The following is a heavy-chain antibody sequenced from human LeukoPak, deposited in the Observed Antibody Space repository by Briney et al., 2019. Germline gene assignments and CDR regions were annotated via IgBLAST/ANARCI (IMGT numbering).Heavy chain of an antibody. V-gene: IGHV4-59*01. CDR1: GGSISSYF. CDR2: IYYTGTT. CDR3: ARDLTIFGRGEGWYFDL. D-gene: IGHD3-3*01. Sequence: SETLSLTCTVSGGSISSYFWSWIRQPPGKGLEWIGYIYYTGTTKYNPSLKSRVTMSVDTSKNQFSLKLSSVTAADTAVYYCARDLTIFGRGEGWYFDLWGRGTLVTVSS. J-gene: IGHJ2*01.